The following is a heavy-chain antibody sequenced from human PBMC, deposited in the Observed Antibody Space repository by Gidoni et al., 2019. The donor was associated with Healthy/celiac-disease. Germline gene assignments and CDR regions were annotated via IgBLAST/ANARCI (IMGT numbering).Heavy chain of an antibody. CDR1: GYTFTGYY. V-gene: IGHV1-2*02. Sequence: QVQLVQSGAEVKKPGASVKVSCKASGYTFTGYYMHWVRQAPGQGLEWMGWINPNSGGTNYAQKFQGRVTMTRDTSISTAYMELSRLRSDDTAVYYCARDPGVYYYGLGSYPEYYYGMDVWGQGTTVTVSS. D-gene: IGHD3-10*01. CDR3: ARDPGVYYYGLGSYPEYYYGMDV. J-gene: IGHJ6*02. CDR2: INPNSGGT.